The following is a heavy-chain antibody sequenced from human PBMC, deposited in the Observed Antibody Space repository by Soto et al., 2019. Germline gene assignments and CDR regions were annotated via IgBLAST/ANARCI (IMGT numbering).Heavy chain of an antibody. J-gene: IGHJ5*02. D-gene: IGHD6-13*01. CDR3: ARGGSSSWGVGFDP. CDR1: GYSISSGYY. Sequence: SETLSLTCAVSGYSISSGYYWGWIRQPPGKGLEWIGSIYHSGSTYYNPSLKSRVTISVDTAKNQFSLKLSSVTAADTAVYYCARGGSSSWGVGFDPWGQGTLVTVSS. V-gene: IGHV4-38-2*01. CDR2: IYHSGST.